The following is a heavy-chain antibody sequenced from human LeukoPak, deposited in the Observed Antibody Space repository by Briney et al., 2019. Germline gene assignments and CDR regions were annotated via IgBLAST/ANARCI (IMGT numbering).Heavy chain of an antibody. CDR2: IYSGGDT. D-gene: IGHD1-14*01. Sequence: PGGSLRLSCAASGFTVSSNYMSWVRQAPGKGLEWVSVIYSGGDTYYADSVKGRFTISRDDSKNTLYLQMNSLRAEDTAVYFCARRLRSWLDPWGQGTLVTVSS. CDR1: GFTVSSNY. V-gene: IGHV3-53*01. CDR3: ARRLRSWLDP. J-gene: IGHJ5*02.